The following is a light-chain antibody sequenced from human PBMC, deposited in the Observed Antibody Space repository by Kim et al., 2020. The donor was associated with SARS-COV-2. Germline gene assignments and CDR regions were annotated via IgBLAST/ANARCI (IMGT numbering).Light chain of an antibody. CDR2: GKN. V-gene: IGLV3-19*01. Sequence: ALGQTVRITCQGGSLRSYYASWYQQKPGQAPVLVIYGKNNRPSGIPDRFSGSSSGNTASLTITGAQAEDEADYYCNSRDSSGSHWVFGGGTKVTVL. CDR3: NSRDSSGSHWV. CDR1: SLRSYY. J-gene: IGLJ3*02.